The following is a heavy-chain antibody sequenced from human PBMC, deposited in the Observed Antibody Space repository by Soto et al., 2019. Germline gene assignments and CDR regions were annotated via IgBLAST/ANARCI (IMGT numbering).Heavy chain of an antibody. V-gene: IGHV3-23*04. J-gene: IGHJ5*01. Sequence: EVHLVQSGGGLVQPGESLSLSCVASGFTFNDDAMHWVRQTPGKGLEWVAAISNRGSSAYYADSVKGRFTISRDKSTKTLDLHMHTLTVEDRAVYFWAKAFCDAAACCPWDSWGQGTAVAVSP. CDR3: AKAFCDAAACCPWDS. D-gene: IGHD2-15*01. CDR1: GFTFNDDA. CDR2: ISNRGSSA.